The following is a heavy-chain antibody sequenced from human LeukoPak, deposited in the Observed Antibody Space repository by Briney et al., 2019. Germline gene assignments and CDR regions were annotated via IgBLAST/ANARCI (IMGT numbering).Heavy chain of an antibody. CDR1: GGSISSGDYY. CDR2: IYYSGST. V-gene: IGHV4-30-4*01. CDR3: ARLVAYYDSSGSSEYFQH. J-gene: IGHJ1*01. Sequence: SETLSLTCTVSGGSISSGDYYWSWIRQPPGKGLEWIGYIYYSGSTYYNPSLKSRVTISVDTSKNRFSLKLSSVTAADTAVYYCARLVAYYDSSGSSEYFQHWGQGTLVTVSS. D-gene: IGHD3-22*01.